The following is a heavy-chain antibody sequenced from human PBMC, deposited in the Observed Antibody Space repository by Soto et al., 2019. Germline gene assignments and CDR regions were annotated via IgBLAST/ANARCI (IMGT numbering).Heavy chain of an antibody. V-gene: IGHV4-31*03. CDR3: ARGGLRSHLFDY. J-gene: IGHJ4*02. CDR2: IYYSGST. D-gene: IGHD3-16*01. Sequence: QVQLQESGPGLVKPSQTLSLTCTVSGGSISSGGYYWSWIRQHPGKGLEWIGYIYYSGSTYYNPALKSRVTISVDTSKNQFSLKLSSVTAADTAVYYCARGGLRSHLFDYWGQGTLVTVSS. CDR1: GGSISSGGYY.